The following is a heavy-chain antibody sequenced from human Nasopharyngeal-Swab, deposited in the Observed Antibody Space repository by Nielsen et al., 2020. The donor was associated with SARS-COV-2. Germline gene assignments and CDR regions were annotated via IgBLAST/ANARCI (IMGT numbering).Heavy chain of an antibody. Sequence: GESLKISCAASGFTFSSYGMHWVRQAPGKGLEWVAVIWYDGSNKYYADSVKGRFTISRDNSKNTLYLQMNSLRAEDTAVYYCARDGYFPDYYYYGMDVWGQGTTVTVPS. CDR2: IWYDGSNK. J-gene: IGHJ6*02. D-gene: IGHD2-2*03. V-gene: IGHV3-33*01. CDR1: GFTFSSYG. CDR3: ARDGYFPDYYYYGMDV.